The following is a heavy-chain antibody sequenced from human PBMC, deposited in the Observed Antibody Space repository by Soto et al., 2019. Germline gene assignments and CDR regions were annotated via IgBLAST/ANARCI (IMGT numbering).Heavy chain of an antibody. V-gene: IGHV3-23*01. CDR1: GFTFSSYA. Sequence: GGSLRLSCAASGFTFSSYAMSWVRQAPGKGPEWVSAISGSGGSTYYADSVKGRFTISRDNSKNTLYLQMNSLRAEDTAVYYCAKAIAARPSHDLYFDYWGQGTLVTVSS. D-gene: IGHD6-6*01. J-gene: IGHJ4*02. CDR3: AKAIAARPSHDLYFDY. CDR2: ISGSGGST.